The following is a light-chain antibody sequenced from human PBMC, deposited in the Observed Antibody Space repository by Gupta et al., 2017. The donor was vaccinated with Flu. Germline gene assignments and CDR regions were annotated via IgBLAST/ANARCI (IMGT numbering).Light chain of an antibody. CDR3: QSYDTTLRTWV. CDR2: ANT. J-gene: IGLJ3*02. Sequence: QSVLTQPPSLSGAPGQRVTISCTGSRSNIGAGYDVHWYQQVPGTSPKFLIYANTNRPSGVPDRFSGSKSGTSASLAITGLQADDEADYFCQSYDTTLRTWVFGGGTKLTVL. V-gene: IGLV1-40*01. CDR1: RSNIGAGYD.